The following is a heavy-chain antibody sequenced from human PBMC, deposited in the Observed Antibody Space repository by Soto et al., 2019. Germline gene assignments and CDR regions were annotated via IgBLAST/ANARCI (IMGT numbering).Heavy chain of an antibody. J-gene: IGHJ4*02. Sequence: GGSLRLSCAASGFTFSSYAMSWVRQAPGKGLEWVSAISGSGGSTYYADSVKGRFTISRDNSKNTLYLQMNSLRAEDTAVYYCASHLFRRTTVTTFDYWGQGTLVTVSS. CDR2: ISGSGGST. CDR3: ASHLFRRTTVTTFDY. CDR1: GFTFSSYA. D-gene: IGHD4-17*01. V-gene: IGHV3-23*01.